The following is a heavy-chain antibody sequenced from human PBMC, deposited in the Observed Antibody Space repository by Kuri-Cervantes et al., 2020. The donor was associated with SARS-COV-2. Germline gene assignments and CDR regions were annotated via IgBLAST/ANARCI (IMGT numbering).Heavy chain of an antibody. D-gene: IGHD4-17*01. J-gene: IGHJ4*02. CDR2: IYSGGST. Sequence: GESLKISCAASGFTVSSNYMSWVRQAPGKGLEWVSVIYSGGSTYCADSVKGRFTISRDNSKNTLYLQMNSLRAEDTAVYYCARGYGDSLYWGQGTLVTVSS. V-gene: IGHV3-53*01. CDR3: ARGYGDSLY. CDR1: GFTVSSNY.